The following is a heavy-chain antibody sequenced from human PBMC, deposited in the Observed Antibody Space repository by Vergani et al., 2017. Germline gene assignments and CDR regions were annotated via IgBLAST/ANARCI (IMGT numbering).Heavy chain of an antibody. CDR2: IDPSDSYT. V-gene: IGHV5-10-1*01. D-gene: IGHD2-2*01. Sequence: EVQLVQSGAEVKKPGESLRISCKGSGYSFTSYWISWVRQMPGKGLEWMGRIDPSDSYTNYSPSFQGHVTISAAKSICTAYLQWSSLKASDTAMYYCARVGVVPAATAGTGAGYYYYGMDVWGQGTTVTVSS. CDR3: ARVGVVPAATAGTGAGYYYYGMDV. J-gene: IGHJ6*02. CDR1: GYSFTSYW.